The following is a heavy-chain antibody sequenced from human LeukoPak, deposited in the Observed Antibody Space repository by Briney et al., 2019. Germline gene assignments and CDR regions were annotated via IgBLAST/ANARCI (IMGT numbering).Heavy chain of an antibody. V-gene: IGHV4-59*08. CDR3: ARLSYYYDSSESDI. J-gene: IGHJ3*02. D-gene: IGHD3-22*01. Sequence: PSETLSLTCTVSGGSLSSYYCSWIQQPPGKGLEWIGYIYYSGSTKYNPSLNNRVTISVDTSKNQVSLNLTSVTAADTAVYYCARLSYYYDSSESDIWGRGTTVTVSS. CDR2: IYYSGST. CDR1: GGSLSSYY.